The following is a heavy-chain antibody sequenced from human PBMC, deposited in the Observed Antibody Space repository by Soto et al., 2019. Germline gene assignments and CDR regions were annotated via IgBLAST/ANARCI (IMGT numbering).Heavy chain of an antibody. Sequence: QVQLVESGGGLVKPGGSLRLSCAASGFTFRDYYMSWIRQAPGTGLECVSYISSSGSSMYYADSVKGRFTISRDHAKNALHLQINSLRAEDTAVYYCARSVTASYHYYYAMDVWGQGTTVTVSS. D-gene: IGHD2-21*02. CDR1: GFTFRDYY. V-gene: IGHV3-11*01. J-gene: IGHJ6*02. CDR2: ISSSGSSM. CDR3: ARSVTASYHYYYAMDV.